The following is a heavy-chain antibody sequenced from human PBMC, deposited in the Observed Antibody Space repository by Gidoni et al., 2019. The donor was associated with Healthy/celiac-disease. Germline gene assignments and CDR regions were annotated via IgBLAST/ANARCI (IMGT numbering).Heavy chain of an antibody. V-gene: IGHV3-30*18. J-gene: IGHJ3*02. Sequence: QVQLVESGGGVVQPGRSLRLSCAASGFTFSSYGMHWVRQAPGKGLEWVAVISYDGSNKYYADSVKGRFTISRDNSKNTLYLQMNSLRAEDTAVYYCAKERGRYSSSWWKDAFDIWGQGTMVTVSS. CDR1: GFTFSSYG. CDR3: AKERGRYSSSWWKDAFDI. D-gene: IGHD6-13*01. CDR2: ISYDGSNK.